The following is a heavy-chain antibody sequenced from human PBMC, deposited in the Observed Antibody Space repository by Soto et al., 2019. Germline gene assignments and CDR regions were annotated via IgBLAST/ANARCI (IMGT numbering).Heavy chain of an antibody. CDR2: IIPIFGTA. CDR3: GRQNGGVYSGRYYPPPKRAFDI. J-gene: IGHJ3*02. Sequence: QVQLVQSGAEVKKPGSSVKVSCKASGGTFSSYAISWVRQAPGQGLEWMGGIIPIFGTANYAQKFQGRVTINGEESKSKGYMGLGSLRSGETALYFCGRQNGGVYSGRYYPPPKRAFDIWGQGTMVTVSS. V-gene: IGHV1-69*01. CDR1: GGTFSSYA. D-gene: IGHD1-26*01.